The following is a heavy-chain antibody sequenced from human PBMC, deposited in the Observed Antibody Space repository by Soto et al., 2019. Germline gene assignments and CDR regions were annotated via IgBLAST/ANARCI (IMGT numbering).Heavy chain of an antibody. CDR2: INPDGSGT. D-gene: IGHD4-17*01. CDR1: GFTFSRYW. Sequence: EVQLVESGGDLVQPGGSLRLSCAASGFTFSRYWMHWVRQAPGKGLVWVSRINPDGSGTKYADSVEGRFTISRDNAKNTLYLQMNSLRAEDTAVYYCARVWTTLPNEAFDFRGQGTLVTVSS. V-gene: IGHV3-74*01. J-gene: IGHJ4*02. CDR3: ARVWTTLPNEAFDF.